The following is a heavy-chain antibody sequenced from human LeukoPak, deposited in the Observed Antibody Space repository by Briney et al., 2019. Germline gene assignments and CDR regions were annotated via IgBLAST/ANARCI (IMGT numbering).Heavy chain of an antibody. J-gene: IGHJ4*02. V-gene: IGHV3-30-3*01. CDR3: ARGGIAVAGRIDY. Sequence: GGSLSLSCAASGFTFSSYAMHWVRQAPGKGLEWVAVISYDGSNKYYADSVKGRFTISRDNSKNTLYLQMNSLRAEDTAVYYCARGGIAVAGRIDYWGQGTLVTVSS. CDR1: GFTFSSYA. D-gene: IGHD6-19*01. CDR2: ISYDGSNK.